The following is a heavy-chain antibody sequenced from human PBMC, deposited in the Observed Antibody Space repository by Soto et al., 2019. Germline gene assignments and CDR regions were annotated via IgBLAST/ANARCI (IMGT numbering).Heavy chain of an antibody. V-gene: IGHV1-2*02. Sequence: VSVKVSCKASGYTFTGYYIYWVRQAPGQGLDSMGWMNHNPGGANYAQKFQDRITMTRHTAISTGYMELSGLRSDDTATYFCARALRIHMIALWGQGTLVSDSS. D-gene: IGHD3-22*01. CDR2: MNHNPGGA. CDR3: ARALRIHMIAL. J-gene: IGHJ4*02. CDR1: GYTFTGYY.